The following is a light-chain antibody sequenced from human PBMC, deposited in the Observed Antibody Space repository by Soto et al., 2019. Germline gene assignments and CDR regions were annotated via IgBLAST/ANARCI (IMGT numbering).Light chain of an antibody. CDR3: QQSYSTLPLT. CDR1: QTISSW. V-gene: IGKV1-5*03. CDR2: KAS. J-gene: IGKJ4*01. Sequence: DIQMTQSPSTLSGSVGDRVTITCRASQTISSWLAWYQQKPGKAPKLLIYKASTLKSGVPSRFSGSGFGTDFTLTISILQPEAFATYYCQQSYSTLPLTFGGGTIVDI.